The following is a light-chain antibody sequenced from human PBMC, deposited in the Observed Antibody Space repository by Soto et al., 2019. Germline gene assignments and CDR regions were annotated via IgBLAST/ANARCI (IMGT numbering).Light chain of an antibody. Sequence: IQMTQYPSALAPFVGDTVTITCRASQSIDTWLAWYQQKPGKAPKLLIYKASTLNSGVPSRFSGSGSGTEFTLTISSLHHDEFATYYCQHYNSYSEAFGQVTKVDLK. CDR3: QHYNSYSEA. CDR2: KAS. V-gene: IGKV1-5*03. CDR1: QSIDTW. J-gene: IGKJ1*01.